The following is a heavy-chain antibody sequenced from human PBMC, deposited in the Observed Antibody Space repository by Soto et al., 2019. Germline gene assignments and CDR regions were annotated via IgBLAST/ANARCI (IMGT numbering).Heavy chain of an antibody. CDR2: INPNSGGT. J-gene: IGHJ6*02. CDR3: ARDSIVATGSGMDV. CDR1: GYTFTGYY. V-gene: IGHV1-2*04. D-gene: IGHD5-12*01. Sequence: ASLKVSCKAPGYTFTGYYMHWVRQAPGQGLEWMGWINPNSGGTNYAQKFQGWVTMTRDTSISTAYMELSRLRSDDTAVYYCARDSIVATGSGMDVWGQGTTVTVSS.